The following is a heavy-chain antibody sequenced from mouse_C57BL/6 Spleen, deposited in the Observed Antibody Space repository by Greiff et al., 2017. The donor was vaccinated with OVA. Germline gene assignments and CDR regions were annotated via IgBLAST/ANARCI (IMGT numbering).Heavy chain of an antibody. V-gene: IGHV5-17*01. D-gene: IGHD2-4*01. J-gene: IGHJ3*01. Sequence: EVMLVESGGGLVKPGGSLKLSCAASGFTFSDYGMHWVRQAPEKGLEWVAYISSGISTIYYADTVKGRFTISRDNAKNTLFLQMTSLRSEDTAMYYCARHDYDGFAYWGQGTLVTVSA. CDR1: GFTFSDYG. CDR3: ARHDYDGFAY. CDR2: ISSGISTI.